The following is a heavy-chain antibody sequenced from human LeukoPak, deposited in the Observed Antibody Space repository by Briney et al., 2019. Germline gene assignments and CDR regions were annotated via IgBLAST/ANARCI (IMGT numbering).Heavy chain of an antibody. D-gene: IGHD4-23*01. CDR2: IYSSGST. CDR3: ARYGGNSGYYYYYYMDV. CDR1: GGSISSYY. J-gene: IGHJ6*03. V-gene: IGHV4-4*07. Sequence: SETLSLTCTVSGGSISSYYWSWIRQPAGKGLEWIGRIYSSGSTDYNPSLKSRVTISVDTSKNQFSLKLSSVTAADTAVYYCARYGGNSGYYYYYYMDVWGKGTTVTVSS.